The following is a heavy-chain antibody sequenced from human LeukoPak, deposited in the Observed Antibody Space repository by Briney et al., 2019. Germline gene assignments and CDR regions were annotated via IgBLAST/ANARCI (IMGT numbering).Heavy chain of an antibody. J-gene: IGHJ4*02. CDR3: ARDPDTAMALYYFDY. CDR2: ISYDGSNK. V-gene: IGHV3-30*04. Sequence: GGSLRHSCAASGFTFSSYAMHWVRQAPGKGLEWVAVISYDGSNKYYADSVKGRFTISRDNSKNTLYLQMNSLRAEDTAVYYCARDPDTAMALYYFDYWGQGTLVTVSS. D-gene: IGHD5-18*01. CDR1: GFTFSSYA.